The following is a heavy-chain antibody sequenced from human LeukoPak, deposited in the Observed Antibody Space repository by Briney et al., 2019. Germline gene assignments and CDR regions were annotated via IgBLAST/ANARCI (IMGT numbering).Heavy chain of an antibody. J-gene: IGHJ3*02. CDR1: GFTFSNAC. CDR2: ISSSSSYI. V-gene: IGHV3-21*01. D-gene: IGHD3-10*01. Sequence: PGGSLRLSCAASGFTFSNACMNWVRQAPGKGLEWVSSISSSSSYIYYADSVKGRFTISRDSAKNSLYLQMNSLRAEDTAVYYCARDLLLWFGEFDAFDIWGQGTMVTVSS. CDR3: ARDLLLWFGEFDAFDI.